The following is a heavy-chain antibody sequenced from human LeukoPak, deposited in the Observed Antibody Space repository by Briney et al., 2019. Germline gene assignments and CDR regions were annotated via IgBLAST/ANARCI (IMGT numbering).Heavy chain of an antibody. Sequence: SETLSLTCAVYGGSLSAYYWTWIRQPPGKGLEWIGEINHGGSTNYNPSLKSRVTISVDTSKNQFSLKLSSVTAADTAVYYCARGVRSGSYHDYWGQGTLVTVSS. J-gene: IGHJ4*02. CDR1: GGSLSAYY. V-gene: IGHV4-34*01. CDR3: ARGVRSGSYHDY. D-gene: IGHD3-10*01. CDR2: INHGGST.